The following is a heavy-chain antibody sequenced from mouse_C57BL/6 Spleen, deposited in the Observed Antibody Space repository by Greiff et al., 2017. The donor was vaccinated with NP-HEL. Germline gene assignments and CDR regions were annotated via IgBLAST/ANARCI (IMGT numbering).Heavy chain of an antibody. CDR2: INPNNGGT. D-gene: IGHD1-1*01. CDR1: GYTFTDYY. CDR3: ARVGTTVVVTPMDY. V-gene: IGHV1-26*01. J-gene: IGHJ4*01. Sequence: EVQLQQSGPELVKPGASVKISCKASGYTFTDYYMNWVKQSHGKSLEWIGDINPNNGGTSYNQKFKGKATLTVDKSSSTAYMELRSLTSEDSAVYYCARVGTTVVVTPMDYWGQGTSVTVSS.